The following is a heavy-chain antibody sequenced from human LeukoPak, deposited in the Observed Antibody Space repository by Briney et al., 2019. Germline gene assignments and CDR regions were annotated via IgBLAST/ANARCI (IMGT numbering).Heavy chain of an antibody. J-gene: IGHJ4*02. D-gene: IGHD3-3*01. CDR3: AVGGGYYDFWSTYYSFDY. Sequence: GGSLRLSCAASGFNFSTYSMNWVRQAPGKGLEWVSYISSSSSAVYYADSAKGRYTISRDNAKNSLYLQMNSLRAEDTAVYFCAVGGGYYDFWSTYYSFDYWGQGTLVTVSS. CDR2: ISSSSSAV. CDR1: GFNFSTYS. V-gene: IGHV3-48*01.